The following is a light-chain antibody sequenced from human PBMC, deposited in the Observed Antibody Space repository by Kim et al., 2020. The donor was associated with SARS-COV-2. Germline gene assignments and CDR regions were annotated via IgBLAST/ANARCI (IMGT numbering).Light chain of an antibody. CDR2: AVS. J-gene: IGLJ2*01. V-gene: IGLV2-11*01. CDR3: CSYAGSYTYVV. CDR1: SSDVGGYNY. Sequence: QSFTISCTGTSSDVGGYNYVSWYQQHPGKAPKLMIYAVSKRPSGVPDRFSGSKSGNTASLTISGLQAEDEADYYCCSYAGSYTYVVFGGGTKLTVL.